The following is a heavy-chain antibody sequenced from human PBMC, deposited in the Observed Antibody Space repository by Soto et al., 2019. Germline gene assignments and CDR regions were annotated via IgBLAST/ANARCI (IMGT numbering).Heavy chain of an antibody. CDR2: ISYDGSNK. CDR1: GFTFSSYG. J-gene: IGHJ6*03. D-gene: IGHD3-10*01. V-gene: IGHV3-30*18. Sequence: GGSLRLSCAASGFTFSSYGMHWVRQAPGKGLEWVAVISYDGSNKYYADSVKGRFTISRDNSKNTLYLQMNSLRAEDTAVYYCAKDGYYYGSGSYQSRYYYYYMDVWGKGTTVTVSS. CDR3: AKDGYYYGSGSYQSRYYYYYMDV.